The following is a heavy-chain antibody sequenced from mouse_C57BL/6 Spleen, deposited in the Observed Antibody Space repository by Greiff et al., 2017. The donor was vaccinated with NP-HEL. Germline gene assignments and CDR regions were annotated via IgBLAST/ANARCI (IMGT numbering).Heavy chain of an antibody. CDR2: IYPRSGNT. J-gene: IGHJ1*03. CDR3: ARDYYGSSDGYFDV. CDR1: GYTFTSYG. D-gene: IGHD1-1*01. V-gene: IGHV1-81*01. Sequence: VQLQQSGAELARPGASVKLSCKASGYTFTSYGISWVKQRTGQGLEWIGEIYPRSGNTYYNEKFKGKATLTADKSSSTAYMELRSLTSEDSAVYFGARDYYGSSDGYFDVWGTGTTVTVSS.